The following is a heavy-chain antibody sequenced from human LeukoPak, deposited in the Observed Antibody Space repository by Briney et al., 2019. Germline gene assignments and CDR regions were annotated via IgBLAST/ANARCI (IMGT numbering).Heavy chain of an antibody. J-gene: IGHJ4*02. Sequence: GGSLRLSCAASGFTFSSYGMSWVRQAPGKGLEWVSTLSSGGGSTYYADSVKGRFTISRDNFKNTLYLQMNSLRAEDTVAYFCAKPGGYNLNAYFDYWGQGTLVTVSS. D-gene: IGHD1-1*01. V-gene: IGHV3-23*01. CDR1: GFTFSSYG. CDR2: LSSGGGST. CDR3: AKPGGYNLNAYFDY.